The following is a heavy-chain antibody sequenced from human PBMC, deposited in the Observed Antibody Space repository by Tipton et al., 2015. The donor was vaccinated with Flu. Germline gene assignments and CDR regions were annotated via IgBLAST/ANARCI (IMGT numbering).Heavy chain of an antibody. J-gene: IGHJ6*02. V-gene: IGHV4-61*01. CDR3: VARCQKISCSEPPNYYFYFNMDV. Sequence: GLVKPSETLSLTCSVSGGSVTSGSYHWSWIRQSPGKELEYIGHIYINEKTNYNPSLKSRVTMSMDTSKNQFSLKLSSVTAADTAVYYCVARCQKISCSEPPNYYFYFNMDVWGQGTTVTVSS. CDR2: IYINEKT. D-gene: IGHD2-15*01. CDR1: GGSVTSGSYH.